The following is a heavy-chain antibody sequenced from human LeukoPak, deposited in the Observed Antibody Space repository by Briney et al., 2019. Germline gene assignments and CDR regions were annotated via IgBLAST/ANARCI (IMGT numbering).Heavy chain of an antibody. CDR2: INPNSGGT. CDR1: GYTFTGYY. D-gene: IGHD3-3*01. V-gene: IGHV1-2*02. J-gene: IGHJ1*01. CDR3: ARVYYDFWSGPLEYFQH. Sequence: ASVKVSCKASGYTFTGYYMHWGRQAPGQGLEWMGWINPNSGGTNYAQKFQGRVTMTRDTSISTAYMELSRLRSDDTAVYYCARVYYDFWSGPLEYFQHWGQGPLVPVSS.